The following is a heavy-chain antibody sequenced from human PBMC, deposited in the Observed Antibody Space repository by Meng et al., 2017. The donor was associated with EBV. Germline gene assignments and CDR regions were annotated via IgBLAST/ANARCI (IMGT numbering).Heavy chain of an antibody. CDR2: LIPMSDAP. J-gene: IGHJ4*02. CDR1: GGTFMSYA. CDR3: ASESGRGFTPDY. Sequence: VQLVQLWAEVKKPGTSVTVARKTSGGTFMSYAISWVRQAPAKVLDCMGALIPMSDAPHYARKFQGRVTITADESSSTHDMDLSGLRSEDTSVVYCASESGRGFTPDYWGQGTLVTVSS. D-gene: IGHD3-10*01. V-gene: IGHV1-69*01.